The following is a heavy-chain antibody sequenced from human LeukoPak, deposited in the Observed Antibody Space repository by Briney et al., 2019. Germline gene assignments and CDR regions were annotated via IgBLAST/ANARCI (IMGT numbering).Heavy chain of an antibody. D-gene: IGHD6-19*01. Sequence: ASVKVSCKASGYTFTSYGISWVRQAPGQGLEWMGRINPNSGGTNYAQKFQGRVTMTRDTSISTAYMELSRLRSDDTAVYYCATTSGSGHRGFDYWGQGTLVTVSS. CDR1: GYTFTSYG. V-gene: IGHV1-2*06. CDR3: ATTSGSGHRGFDY. CDR2: INPNSGGT. J-gene: IGHJ4*02.